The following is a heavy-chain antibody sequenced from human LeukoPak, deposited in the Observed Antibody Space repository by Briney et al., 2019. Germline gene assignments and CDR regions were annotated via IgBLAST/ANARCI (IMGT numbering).Heavy chain of an antibody. J-gene: IGHJ6*03. CDR1: GFTFDDYA. D-gene: IGHD3-10*01. V-gene: IGHV3-9*03. Sequence: GGSLRLSCAASGFTFDDYAMHWVRQAPGKGLEWVSGISWNSGSIGYADSVKGRFTISRDNAKNSLYLQMNSLRAEDMALYYCAKSKVPYYYYYYMDVWGKGTTVTVSS. CDR2: ISWNSGSI. CDR3: AKSKVPYYYYYYMDV.